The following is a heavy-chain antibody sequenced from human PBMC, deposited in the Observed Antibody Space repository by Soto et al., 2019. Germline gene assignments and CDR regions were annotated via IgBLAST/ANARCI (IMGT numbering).Heavy chain of an antibody. D-gene: IGHD3-3*02. Sequence: SVNVSCKSSGGTFSSYSISWVRQAPGQGLECMGGIIPIFGTANYAQKFQGRVTITADKSTSTAYMELSSLRSEDTAVYYCARDLGGAGLAYLVVGTQDAFDIWGQGTMVTVSS. CDR3: ARDLGGAGLAYLVVGTQDAFDI. V-gene: IGHV1-69*06. J-gene: IGHJ3*02. CDR1: GGTFSSYS. CDR2: IIPIFGTA.